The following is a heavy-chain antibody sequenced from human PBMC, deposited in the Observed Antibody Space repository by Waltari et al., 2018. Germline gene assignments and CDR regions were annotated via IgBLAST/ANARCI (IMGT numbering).Heavy chain of an antibody. V-gene: IGHV4-34*01. Sequence: QVQLQQWGAGLLKPSETLSLTCAVYGGSFSGYYWSWIRQPPGKGLEWLGEINHSGRTNDNPALKRRVTRSVDTSKNQFSLKLSSVTAADTAVYYCARGGASYYDILTGYYTRGNWFDPWGQGTLVTVSS. D-gene: IGHD3-9*01. CDR1: GGSFSGYY. CDR2: INHSGRT. J-gene: IGHJ5*02. CDR3: ARGGASYYDILTGYYTRGNWFDP.